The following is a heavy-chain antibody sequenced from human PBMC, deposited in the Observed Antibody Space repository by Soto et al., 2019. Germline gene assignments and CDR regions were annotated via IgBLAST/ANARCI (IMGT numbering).Heavy chain of an antibody. CDR2: IYTNVNT. CDR1: GGSLTTYF. CDR3: ARGMSGVYSFDY. V-gene: IGHV4-4*07. J-gene: IGHJ4*02. D-gene: IGHD3-10*01. Sequence: PSETLSLTCTVSGGSLTTYFWSWVRQPAGKGLEWIGRIYTNVNTIYNPSLEGRVTMSVDTSKNQFSLKLTSVTAADTAVYYCARGMSGVYSFDYWGRGALVTVSS.